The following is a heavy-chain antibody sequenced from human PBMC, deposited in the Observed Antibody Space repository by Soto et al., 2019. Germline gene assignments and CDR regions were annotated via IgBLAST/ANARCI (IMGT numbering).Heavy chain of an antibody. D-gene: IGHD3-16*01. CDR1: GGTFSSYA. Sequence: SVKVSCKASGGTFSSYAISWVRQAPGQGLEWMGGIIPIFGTANYAQKFQGRVTITADESTSTAYMELSSLRSEDTAVYYCARDLGDYYDPYGMDVWGQGTTVTVSS. V-gene: IGHV1-69*13. CDR3: ARDLGDYYDPYGMDV. J-gene: IGHJ6*02. CDR2: IIPIFGTA.